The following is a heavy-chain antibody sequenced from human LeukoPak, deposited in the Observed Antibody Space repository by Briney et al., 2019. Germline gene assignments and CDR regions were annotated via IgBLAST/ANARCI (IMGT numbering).Heavy chain of an antibody. CDR3: ARAVRDYYDSSGYHHYFDY. V-gene: IGHV3-20*01. Sequence: PGGSLRLSCAASGFTFDDYGMSWVRQAPGKGLEWVSGINWNGGSTGYADSVKGRFTTSRDNAKNSLDLQMNSLRAEDTALYHCARAVRDYYDSSGYHHYFDYWGQGTLVTVSS. CDR1: GFTFDDYG. D-gene: IGHD3-22*01. J-gene: IGHJ4*02. CDR2: INWNGGST.